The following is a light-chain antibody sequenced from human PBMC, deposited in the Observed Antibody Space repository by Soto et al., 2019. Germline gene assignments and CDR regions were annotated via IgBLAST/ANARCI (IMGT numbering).Light chain of an antibody. CDR1: QSVSNN. J-gene: IGKJ1*01. CDR3: QQYGTTLWT. V-gene: IGKV3-20*01. CDR2: GAS. Sequence: EILMTQSPATLSVSPGEKATLSCRASQSVSNNLAWFQQKPGQVPRLPIYGASSRATGIPDRFSGSGSGTDFTLTIIRLEPEDFAVYYCQQYGTTLWTFGQGTKVDIK.